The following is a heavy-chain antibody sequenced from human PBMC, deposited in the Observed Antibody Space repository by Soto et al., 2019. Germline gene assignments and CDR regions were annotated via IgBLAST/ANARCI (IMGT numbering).Heavy chain of an antibody. CDR3: ARDRVQYYYYGMDV. D-gene: IGHD3-10*01. CDR1: GGTFSSYA. V-gene: IGHV1-69*13. J-gene: IGHJ6*02. CDR2: IIPIFGTA. Sequence: VKVSCKASGGTFSSYAISWVRQAPGQGLEWMGGIIPIFGTANYAQKFQGRVTITADESTSTAYMELSSLRSEDTAVYYCARDRVQYYYYGMDVWGQGTTVTVSS.